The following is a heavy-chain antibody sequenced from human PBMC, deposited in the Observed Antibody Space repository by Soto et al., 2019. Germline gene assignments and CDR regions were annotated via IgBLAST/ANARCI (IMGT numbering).Heavy chain of an antibody. D-gene: IGHD3-22*01. CDR3: AKDVIYDSTGYPMGSFDY. Sequence: QPGGSLRLSCAASGFTFNSYAMSWVRQAPGKGLEWVSAISGSGGSTYYADSVKGRFTISRDNSKNTLYLQMNSLRAEDTAVYYCAKDVIYDSTGYPMGSFDYWGQGTLVTVSS. J-gene: IGHJ4*02. V-gene: IGHV3-23*01. CDR1: GFTFNSYA. CDR2: ISGSGGST.